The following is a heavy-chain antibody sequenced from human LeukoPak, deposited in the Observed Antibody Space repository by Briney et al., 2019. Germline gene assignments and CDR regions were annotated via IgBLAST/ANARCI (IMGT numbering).Heavy chain of an antibody. D-gene: IGHD4-23*01. V-gene: IGHV4-34*01. J-gene: IGHJ4*02. CDR1: GGSFSGYY. CDR2: IDHSGST. Sequence: PSETLSLTCAVYGGSFSGYYWSWIRRPPGKGLEWIGEIDHSGSTNYNPSLKSRVTISVDTSKNQFSLKLSSVTAADTAVYYCARRFYGGKPDYWGQGTLVTVSS. CDR3: ARRFYGGKPDY.